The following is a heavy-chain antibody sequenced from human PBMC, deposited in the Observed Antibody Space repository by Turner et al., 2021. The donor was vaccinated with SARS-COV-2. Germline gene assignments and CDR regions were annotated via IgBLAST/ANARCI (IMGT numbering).Heavy chain of an antibody. D-gene: IGHD4-4*01. J-gene: IGHJ4*02. V-gene: IGHV3-30*18. CDR1: GFTFSSYG. CDR3: AKQQGLYSNPMYYFDY. Sequence: QVQLVESGGGVVQPGRSLRLSCAAAGFTFSSYGMHWVRQAPGKGLEWVAVTSYDGSNKYYADAVKGRFTISSDNYKNTLYLQMNSLRAEDTAVYYCAKQQGLYSNPMYYFDYWGQGTLVTVSS. CDR2: TSYDGSNK.